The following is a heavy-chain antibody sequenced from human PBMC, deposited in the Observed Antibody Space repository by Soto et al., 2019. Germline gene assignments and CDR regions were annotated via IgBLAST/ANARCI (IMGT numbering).Heavy chain of an antibody. CDR2: VSNDASKK. CDR1: GFTISSYG. D-gene: IGHD3-3*01. J-gene: IGHJ6*02. Sequence: SLRLSCAASGFTISSYGMHWVRQAPGKGLEWVAVVSNDASKKYYTDSVKGRFTISRDNSKNMLFLQMNSLRAEDTAVYYCAKDRVRHDFWSGPGADYYYFYGMDVWGQGTTVTVSS. V-gene: IGHV3-30*18. CDR3: AKDRVRHDFWSGPGADYYYFYGMDV.